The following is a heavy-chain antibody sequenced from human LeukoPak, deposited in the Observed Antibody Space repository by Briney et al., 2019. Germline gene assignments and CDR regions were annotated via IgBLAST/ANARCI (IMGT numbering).Heavy chain of an antibody. Sequence: GASVKVSCKASGYTFTGYYMHWVRQAPGQGLEWMGWINPNSGGTNYAQKFQGRVTMTRDTSISTAYMELSRLRSDDTAVYYCAREPPSIALAGTSPFDYWGQGTLVTVSS. CDR3: AREPPSIALAGTSPFDY. J-gene: IGHJ4*02. D-gene: IGHD6-19*01. CDR2: INPNSGGT. CDR1: GYTFTGYY. V-gene: IGHV1-2*02.